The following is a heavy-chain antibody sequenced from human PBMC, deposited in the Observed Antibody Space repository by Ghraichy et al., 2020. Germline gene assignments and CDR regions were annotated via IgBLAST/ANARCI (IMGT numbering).Heavy chain of an antibody. Sequence: GESLNISCAASGFTFDDYAMHWVRQAPGKGLEWVSLISWDGGSTYYADSVKGRFTISRDNSKNSLYLQMNSLRAEDTALYYCAMGALGYCTNGVCSQTGARVWGKGTTVTVSS. CDR1: GFTFDDYA. CDR3: AMGALGYCTNGVCSQTGARV. D-gene: IGHD2-8*01. V-gene: IGHV3-43D*03. J-gene: IGHJ6*04. CDR2: ISWDGGST.